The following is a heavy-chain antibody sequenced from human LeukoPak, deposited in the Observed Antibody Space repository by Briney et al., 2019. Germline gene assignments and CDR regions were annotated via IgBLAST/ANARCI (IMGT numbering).Heavy chain of an antibody. CDR2: IYHSGST. J-gene: IGHJ5*02. D-gene: IGHD6-19*01. CDR3: ARAYGWYWEGWFDP. V-gene: IGHV4-38-2*02. CDR1: GYSISSGYY. Sequence: RASETLSLTCTVSGYSISSGYYWGWIRQPPGKGLEWIGSIYHSGSTYYNPSLKSRVTISVDTSKNQFSLKLSSVTAADTAVYYCARAYGWYWEGWFDPWGQGTLVTVSS.